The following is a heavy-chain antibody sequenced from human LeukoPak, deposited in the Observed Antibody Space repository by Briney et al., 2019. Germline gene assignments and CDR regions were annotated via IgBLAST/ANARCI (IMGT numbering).Heavy chain of an antibody. D-gene: IGHD3-10*01. Sequence: PGGSLRLSCAASGFTFSSYSMNWVRQAPGKGLEWVSSISSSSSYIYYADSVKGRFTISRDNAKNSLYLQMNSLRAEDTAVYYCARAVGGDGSGSLWGPGTLVTVSS. V-gene: IGHV3-21*04. CDR3: ARAVGGDGSGSL. CDR1: GFTFSSYS. J-gene: IGHJ4*02. CDR2: ISSSSSYI.